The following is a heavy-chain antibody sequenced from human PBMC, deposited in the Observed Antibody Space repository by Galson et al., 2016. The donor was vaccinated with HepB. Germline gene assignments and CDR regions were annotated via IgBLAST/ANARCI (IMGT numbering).Heavy chain of an antibody. CDR3: ARHKGRAVSGYAIDY. CDR2: IYYSGST. CDR1: GGSISSSSYY. D-gene: IGHD6-19*01. Sequence: ETLPLTCTVSGGSISSSSYYWGWIRQPPGKGLEWIGSIYYSGSTYYNPSLKSRVTIPVDTSKNQFSLKLSSVTAADTAVYYCARHKGRAVSGYAIDYWGQGTLVTVSS. J-gene: IGHJ4*02. V-gene: IGHV4-39*01.